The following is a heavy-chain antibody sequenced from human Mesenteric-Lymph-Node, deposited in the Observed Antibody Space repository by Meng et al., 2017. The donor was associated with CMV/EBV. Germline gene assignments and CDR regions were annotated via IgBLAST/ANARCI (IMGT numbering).Heavy chain of an antibody. CDR2: ISTYSGDT. CDR3: ARGQYYHYYDFMDV. D-gene: IGHD3-16*01. J-gene: IGHJ6*02. CDR1: GYIFASYG. Sequence: ASVKVSCKASGYIFASYGISWVRQAPGQGLEWMGWISTYSGDTKYAQKVQGRVSMTTDKSTSTAYMELRSLRSDDTAVYYCARGQYYHYYDFMDVWGQGTTVTVSS. V-gene: IGHV1-18*01.